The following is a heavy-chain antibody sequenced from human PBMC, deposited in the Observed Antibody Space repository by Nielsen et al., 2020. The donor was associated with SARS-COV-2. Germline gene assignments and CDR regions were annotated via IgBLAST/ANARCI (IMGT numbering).Heavy chain of an antibody. V-gene: IGHV1-18*04. D-gene: IGHD4-17*01. CDR2: ISAYNGNT. J-gene: IGHJ6*03. Sequence: ASVKVSCKASGYTFTSYGISWVRQAPGQGLEWMGWISAYNGNTNYAQKLQGRVTMTRDTSTSTVYMELSSLRSEDTAVYYCAVTYGDYMYYYYYMDVWGKGTTVIVSS. CDR3: AVTYGDYMYYYYYMDV. CDR1: GYTFTSYG.